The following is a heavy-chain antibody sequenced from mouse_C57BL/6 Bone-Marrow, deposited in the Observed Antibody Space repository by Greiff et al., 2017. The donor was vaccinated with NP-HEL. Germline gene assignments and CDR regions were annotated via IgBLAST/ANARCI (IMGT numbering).Heavy chain of an antibody. CDR2: IYPGSGNT. CDR1: GYSFTSYY. Sequence: QVQLQQSGPELVKPGASVKISCKASGYSFTSYYIHWVKQRPGQGLEWIGWIYPGSGNTKYNEKFKGKATLTADTSSSTAYMQLSSLTSEDSAVYYCASYGKRTSFDYWGQGTTLTVSS. D-gene: IGHD2-1*01. J-gene: IGHJ2*01. V-gene: IGHV1-66*01. CDR3: ASYGKRTSFDY.